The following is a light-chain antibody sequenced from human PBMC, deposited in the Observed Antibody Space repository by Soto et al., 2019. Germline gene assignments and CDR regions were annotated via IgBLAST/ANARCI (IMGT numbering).Light chain of an antibody. CDR3: QQRSNWPPVYT. Sequence: EVVLTQSPATLSLSPGERATLSCRASQSVTSYLAWYQQKPGQAPRLLIYAASNRATGIPARFSGSGSGTDFTLIICSLEPEDFAVYYCQQRSNWPPVYTFGQGTK. V-gene: IGKV3-11*01. J-gene: IGKJ2*01. CDR2: AAS. CDR1: QSVTSY.